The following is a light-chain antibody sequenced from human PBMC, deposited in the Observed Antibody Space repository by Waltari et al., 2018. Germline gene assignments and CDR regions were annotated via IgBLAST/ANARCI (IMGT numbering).Light chain of an antibody. CDR1: LSILYPSNNKNY. V-gene: IGKV4-1*01. J-gene: IGKJ4*01. Sequence: DIVMNQSPDSLAVSLGERATINCKSSLSILYPSNNKNYLSWYQQSPGQPPKLVINLAYIRESGVPGRLSGRGSGTDFTLTISSLHAEDVAVDYCQQYYSSPLTFGGGTKVEIK. CDR2: LAY. CDR3: QQYYSSPLT.